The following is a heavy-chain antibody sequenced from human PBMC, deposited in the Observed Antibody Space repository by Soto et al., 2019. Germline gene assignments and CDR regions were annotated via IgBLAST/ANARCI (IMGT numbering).Heavy chain of an antibody. CDR2: IMPIFRRP. CDR1: AGPFNKYA. Sequence: QVQLVQSGAEVKKPGSSVKVSCKASAGPFNKYAFSWVRQAPGQGLEWLGGIMPIFRRPDYAQKFRDRVTITADESTTTAHMELSSLRSEDTAVYYCASWLKEAGIGGKYYYGLDVWGQGTTVTVSS. D-gene: IGHD6-19*01. J-gene: IGHJ6*02. V-gene: IGHV1-69*12. CDR3: ASWLKEAGIGGKYYYGLDV.